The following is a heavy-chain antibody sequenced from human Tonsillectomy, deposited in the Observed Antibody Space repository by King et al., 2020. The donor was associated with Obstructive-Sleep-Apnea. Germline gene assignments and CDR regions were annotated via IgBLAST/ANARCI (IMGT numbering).Heavy chain of an antibody. D-gene: IGHD3-16*01. CDR2: LYSDGST. J-gene: IGHJ3*01. V-gene: IGHV3-66*01. CDR3: ARDWVLRFGELNDAFDL. Sequence: VQLVESGGALVQPGGSLRLSCAASGFDVGSHYMNWVRQASGKGLEWVSVLYSDGSTYYADSVKGRFTISSENSKNTLFLQMNSLRAEDTAVYFCARDWVLRFGELNDAFDLWGQGTIVTVSS. CDR1: GFDVGSHY.